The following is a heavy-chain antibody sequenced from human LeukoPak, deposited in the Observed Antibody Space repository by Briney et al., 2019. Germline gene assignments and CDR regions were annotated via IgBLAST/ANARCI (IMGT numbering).Heavy chain of an antibody. V-gene: IGHV4-4*07. CDR2: IYTSGST. J-gene: IGHJ4*02. D-gene: IGHD3-22*01. Sequence: SETLSLTCTVSGDSISSYFWSWIRQPAGKGLEWIGRIYTSGSTNYNPSLKSRVTISVDTSKNQFSLNLNSVTAADTAVYYCALWGYFDSSGRHFWGQGTLVTVSS. CDR3: ALWGYFDSSGRHF. CDR1: GDSISSYF.